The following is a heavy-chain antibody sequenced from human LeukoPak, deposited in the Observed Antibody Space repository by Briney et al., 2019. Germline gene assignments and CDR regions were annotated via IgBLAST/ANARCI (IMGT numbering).Heavy chain of an antibody. J-gene: IGHJ4*02. CDR3: AREAKALVVIETYFDY. CDR2: ISYDGSNK. V-gene: IGHV3-30*19. D-gene: IGHD3-22*01. CDR1: GFTFNYYG. Sequence: TGGSLRLSCAASGFTFNYYGMHWVRQAPGKGLEWVAVISYDGSNKYYADSVKGRFTISRDNSKNTLYLQMNSLRAEDTAVYYCAREAKALVVIETYFDYWGQGTLVTVSS.